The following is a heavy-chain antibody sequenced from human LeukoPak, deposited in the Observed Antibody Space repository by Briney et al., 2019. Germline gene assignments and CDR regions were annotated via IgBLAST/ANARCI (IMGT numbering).Heavy chain of an antibody. Sequence: GSLRLSCAASGFTFSSYEMNWVRQAPGKGLEWVSYISSSGSTIYYADSVKGRFTISRDNAKNSLYLQMNSLRAEDTAVYYCARGDSGSDYFDYWGQGTLVTVSS. J-gene: IGHJ4*02. D-gene: IGHD1-26*01. CDR1: GFTFSSYE. CDR3: ARGDSGSDYFDY. CDR2: ISSSGSTI. V-gene: IGHV3-48*03.